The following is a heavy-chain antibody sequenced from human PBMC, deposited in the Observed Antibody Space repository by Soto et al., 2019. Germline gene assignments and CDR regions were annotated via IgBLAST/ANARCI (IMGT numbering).Heavy chain of an antibody. CDR3: ARSRGYSYWNAYHDH. CDR1: GGSISSYY. CDR2: IYYSGST. V-gene: IGHV4-59*01. D-gene: IGHD5-18*01. Sequence: QVQLQESGPGLVKPSETLSFTCTVSGGSISSYYWSWIRQPPGKGLEWIGYIYYSGSTNYNPTLKHPVTKTVDTSRNQCALKLSSVTAADTAVYYCARSRGYSYWNAYHDHWGQGTLVTVSS. J-gene: IGHJ5*02.